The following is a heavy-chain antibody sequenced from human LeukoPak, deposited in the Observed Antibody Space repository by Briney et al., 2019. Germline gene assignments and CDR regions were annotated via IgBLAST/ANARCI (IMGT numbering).Heavy chain of an antibody. V-gene: IGHV3-30-3*02. CDR1: GFTFSSYA. CDR3: AKISGYDSASDY. CDR2: ISYDGSNK. J-gene: IGHJ4*02. D-gene: IGHD5-12*01. Sequence: PGGSLRLSCAASGFTFSSYAMHWVRQAPGKGLEWVAVISYDGSNKYYADSVKGRFTISRDNSKNTLYLQMNSLRAEDTAVYYCAKISGYDSASDYWGQGTLVTVSS.